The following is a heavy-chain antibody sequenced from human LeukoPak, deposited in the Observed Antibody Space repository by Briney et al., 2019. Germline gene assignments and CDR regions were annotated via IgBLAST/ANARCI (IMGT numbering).Heavy chain of an antibody. J-gene: IGHJ4*02. CDR2: IKQDGSET. V-gene: IGHV3-7*01. D-gene: IGHD6-19*01. Sequence: PGGSLRLSCAASRFTSSNYWMSWVRQAPGKGLEWVANIKQDGSETYYVDSVKGRFTISRDNAENSLSLQMNSLRAEDTAVYYCARQRGSGCLDYWGQGTLVTVSS. CDR1: RFTSSNYW. CDR3: ARQRGSGCLDY.